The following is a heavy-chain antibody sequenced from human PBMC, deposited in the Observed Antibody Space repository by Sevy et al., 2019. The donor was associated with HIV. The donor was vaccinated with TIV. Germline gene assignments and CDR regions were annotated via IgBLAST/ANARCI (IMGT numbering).Heavy chain of an antibody. Sequence: GSLRLSCSASGFTFSSYAMHWVRQAPGKGLDYVSAISSNGGSTYYADSVKGRFTISRDNSMNTLYLQMSSLRAEDTAVYYCVKDQATIFGVVIPGDYWGQGTLVTVSS. D-gene: IGHD3-3*01. V-gene: IGHV3-64D*06. CDR2: ISSNGGST. J-gene: IGHJ4*02. CDR1: GFTFSSYA. CDR3: VKDQATIFGVVIPGDY.